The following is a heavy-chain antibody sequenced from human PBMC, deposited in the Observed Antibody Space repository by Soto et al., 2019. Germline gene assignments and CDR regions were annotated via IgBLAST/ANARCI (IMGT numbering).Heavy chain of an antibody. D-gene: IGHD3-3*01. J-gene: IGHJ4*02. CDR3: ARTDFWSGYLDY. CDR1: GGSISSGGYY. Sequence: SETLSLTCTVSGGSISSGGYYWSWIRQHPGKGLEWIGYIYYSGSTYYNPSLKSRVTISVDTSKNQFSLKLSSVTAADTAVYYCARTDFWSGYLDYWGQGTLVTVSS. V-gene: IGHV4-31*03. CDR2: IYYSGST.